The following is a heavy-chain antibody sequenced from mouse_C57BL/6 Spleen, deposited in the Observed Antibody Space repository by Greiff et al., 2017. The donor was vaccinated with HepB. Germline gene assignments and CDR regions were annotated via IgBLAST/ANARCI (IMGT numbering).Heavy chain of an antibody. J-gene: IGHJ2*01. V-gene: IGHV1-80*01. D-gene: IGHD2-2*01. CDR3: AQGGVTFDY. CDR2: IYPGDGDT. CDR1: GYAFSSYW. Sequence: QVQLQQSGAELVKPGAPVKISCKASGYAFSSYWRNWVKQRPGKGLEWIGQIYPGDGDTNYNGKFKGKATLTADKSSSTAYMQLSSLTSEDSAVYFCAQGGVTFDYWGQGTTLTVSS.